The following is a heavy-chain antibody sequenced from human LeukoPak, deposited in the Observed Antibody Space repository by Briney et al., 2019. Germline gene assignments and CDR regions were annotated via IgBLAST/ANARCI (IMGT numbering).Heavy chain of an antibody. V-gene: IGHV3-23*01. CDR2: LTDSGGTT. CDR1: VFTFSSYS. D-gene: IGHD5-24*01. J-gene: IGHJ3*02. Sequence: GGSLRLSCVASVFTFSSYSMGWVRQAQGKRPEWVSSLTDSGGTTYYVDSVKGRFTISRDNSKNTLYLHMNSLRAEDTAMYYCAKKRDAFDIWGQGTVVAVSS. CDR3: AKKRDAFDI.